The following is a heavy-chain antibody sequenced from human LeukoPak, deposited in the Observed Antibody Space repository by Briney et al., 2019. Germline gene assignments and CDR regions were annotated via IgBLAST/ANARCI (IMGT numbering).Heavy chain of an antibody. J-gene: IGHJ4*02. CDR2: VYYSGNT. D-gene: IGHD3-22*01. V-gene: IGHV4-59*08. CDR1: GGSISTYY. CDR3: ARVDHYDSSGYSDH. Sequence: PSETLSLTCTVSGGSISTYYWSWIRQPPGKGLEWIGYVYYSGNTDYNPSLKSRVTISVDTSKNQFSLKLSSVTAADTAVYYCARVDHYDSSGYSDHWGQGTLVTVSS.